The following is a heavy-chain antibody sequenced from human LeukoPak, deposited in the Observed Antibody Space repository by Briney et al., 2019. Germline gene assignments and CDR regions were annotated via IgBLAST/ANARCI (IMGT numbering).Heavy chain of an antibody. V-gene: IGHV3-73*01. CDR1: GFTFSGSA. D-gene: IGHD4-23*01. CDR2: IKTQAESYAT. CDR3: TRLSGGNSDSYYYGLDV. J-gene: IGHJ6*02. Sequence: PGGSLRLSCAASGFTFSGSAIHWVRQASGKGPEWVARIKTQAESYATAYVASVKGRFTISRDDSKNTAYLQMDSLKTEDTAMYYCTRLSGGNSDSYYYGLDVWGQGTTVTVSS.